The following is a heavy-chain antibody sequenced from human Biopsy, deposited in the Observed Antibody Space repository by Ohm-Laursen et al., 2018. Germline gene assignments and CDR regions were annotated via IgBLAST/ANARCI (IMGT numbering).Heavy chain of an antibody. CDR3: ARATNSTGWPYYCFYGMDV. Sequence: SETLSLTCSVSDSSVSHDYFWSWLRQPPGKGLEWIGSIYHGSGTSYNPSVETRVAITLAKAKNEFSLRIDSVTAADTAVYYWARATNSTGWPYYCFYGMDVWGQGTTVTVSS. D-gene: IGHD2/OR15-2a*01. CDR2: IYHGSGT. V-gene: IGHV4-38-2*02. CDR1: DSSVSHDYF. J-gene: IGHJ6*02.